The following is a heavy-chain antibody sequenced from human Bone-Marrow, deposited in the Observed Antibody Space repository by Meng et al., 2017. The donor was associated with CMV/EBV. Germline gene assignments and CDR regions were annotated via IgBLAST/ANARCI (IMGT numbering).Heavy chain of an antibody. CDR3: ARVRISSTSYLFDY. CDR1: GFTFSSYA. V-gene: IGHV3-23*01. CDR2: ISGSGGST. D-gene: IGHD2-2*01. J-gene: IGHJ4*02. Sequence: GGSLRLSCAASGFTFSSYAMSWVRQAPGKGLEWVSAISGSGGSTYYADSVKGRFTISRDNAKNSLYLQMNSLRAEDTAVYYCARVRISSTSYLFDYWGQGTLVTVSS.